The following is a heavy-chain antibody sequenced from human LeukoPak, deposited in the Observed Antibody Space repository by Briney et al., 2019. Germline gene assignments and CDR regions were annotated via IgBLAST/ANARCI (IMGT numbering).Heavy chain of an antibody. V-gene: IGHV3-11*03. CDR1: GFLFGDTY. J-gene: IGHJ4*02. CDR3: ATSYGRSGYYFPAAY. D-gene: IGHD3-22*01. CDR2: ISGSSDYT. Sequence: GGSLRLSCAASGFLFGDTYMTWVRHAPGKGLEWLSLISGSSDYTGYADSVKGRFSISRDNAKNLLYPEMRGLRAEDTAVYFCATSYGRSGYYFPAAYWGQGALVSVSS.